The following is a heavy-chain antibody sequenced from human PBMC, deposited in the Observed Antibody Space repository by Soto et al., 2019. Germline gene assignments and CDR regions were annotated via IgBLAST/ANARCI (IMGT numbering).Heavy chain of an antibody. CDR3: AKNGQPPYYYYGLDV. CDR2: ISGYNGDT. D-gene: IGHD2-8*01. J-gene: IGHJ6*02. V-gene: IGHV1-18*01. CDR1: GYTFSRYG. Sequence: QGQLVQSGGEVKKPGASVKVSCKTSGYTFSRYGISWVRHAPGQGLEWMGWISGYNGDTNYARKFQGRVTMTIDTSTTTADMELRNLTSDDTAVYYCAKNGQPPYYYYGLDVWGQGTTVTVSS.